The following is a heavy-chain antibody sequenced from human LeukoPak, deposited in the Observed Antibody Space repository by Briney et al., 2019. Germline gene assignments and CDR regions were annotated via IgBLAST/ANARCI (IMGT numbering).Heavy chain of an antibody. CDR3: ARGALHLYYFDYWG. CDR1: GFTFSSYW. Sequence: PGGSLRLSCAASGFTFSSYWMHWVRQAPGKGLVWVSRINSDGSSTSYADSVKGRFTISRDNAKNTLYLQMNSLRAEDTAVYYCARGALHLYYFDYWGWGQGTLVTVSS. J-gene: IGHJ4*02. V-gene: IGHV3-74*01. D-gene: IGHD2/OR15-2a*01. CDR2: INSDGSST.